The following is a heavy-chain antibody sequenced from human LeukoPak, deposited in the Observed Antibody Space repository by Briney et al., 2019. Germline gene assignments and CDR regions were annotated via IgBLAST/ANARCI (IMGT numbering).Heavy chain of an antibody. D-gene: IGHD3-22*01. CDR1: GFTFSNYT. J-gene: IGHJ3*02. CDR3: ARGKYYYSNVSDAFKT. CDR2: ISDSGHTT. Sequence: PGGSLRLSCAASGFTFSNYTMHWVRQAPGKGLEYVSSISDSGHTTSYANSVKGRFTISRDNAKQLLYLQMSSLRAEDMAVYYCARGKYYYSNVSDAFKTSGQGKMVTVSS. V-gene: IGHV3-64*01.